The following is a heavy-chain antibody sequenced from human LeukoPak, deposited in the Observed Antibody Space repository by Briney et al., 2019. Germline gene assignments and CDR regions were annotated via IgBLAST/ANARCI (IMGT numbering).Heavy chain of an antibody. CDR1: GGTFSSYA. CDR3: ARDRLTIFGVVIGLDY. CDR2: IIPIFCTA. J-gene: IGHJ4*02. D-gene: IGHD3-3*01. Sequence: SVKVSCKASGGTFSSYAISWVRQAPGQGLEWMGRIIPIFCTANYAQKFQGRVTITTDESTSTAYMELSSLRSEDTAVYYCARDRLTIFGVVIGLDYWGQGTLVTVSS. V-gene: IGHV1-69*05.